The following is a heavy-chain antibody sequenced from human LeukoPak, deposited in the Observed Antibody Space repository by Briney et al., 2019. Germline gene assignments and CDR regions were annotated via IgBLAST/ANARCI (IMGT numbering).Heavy chain of an antibody. D-gene: IGHD6-25*01. J-gene: IGHJ4*02. CDR1: GFTFSTYG. CDR3: AKGLAAGSQYFDY. CDR2: VGSDGINT. Sequence: GGSLRLSCAASGFTFSTYGMSWVRQAPGKGLEWVSAVGSDGINTAYADSVKGRFTISRDNSKNTLYLQLSSLRAEDTAVYYCAKGLAAGSQYFDYWGQGTLVTVSP. V-gene: IGHV3-23*01.